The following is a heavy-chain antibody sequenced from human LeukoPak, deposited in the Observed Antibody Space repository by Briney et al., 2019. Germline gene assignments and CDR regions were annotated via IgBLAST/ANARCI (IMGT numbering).Heavy chain of an antibody. D-gene: IGHD6-19*01. CDR3: AKGVVAVAGSGLDY. Sequence: GGSLRLSCVASGFPFSSYWMTWVRQAPGKGLEWVAVISYDGSNKYYADSVKGRFTISRDNSKNTLYLQMNSLRAEDTAVYYCAKGVVAVAGSGLDYWGQGTLVTVSS. CDR1: GFPFSSYW. V-gene: IGHV3-30*18. J-gene: IGHJ4*02. CDR2: ISYDGSNK.